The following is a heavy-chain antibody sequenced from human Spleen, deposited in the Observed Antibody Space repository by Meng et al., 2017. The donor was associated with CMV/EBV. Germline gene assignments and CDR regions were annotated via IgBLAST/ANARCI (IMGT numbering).Heavy chain of an antibody. CDR1: GFTFMNYG. D-gene: IGHD3-22*01. J-gene: IGHJ3*01. Sequence: GESLKISCAASGFTFMNYGISWVRQAPGQGLEWMGWISTYNGHTNYAQKLQGRVSMTRDKSTTTAYMELRSLRSDDTAVYYCARSLHRRYHYDPLDHDAFDLWGQGTKVTVSS. V-gene: IGHV1-18*01. CDR2: ISTYNGHT. CDR3: ARSLHRRYHYDPLDHDAFDL.